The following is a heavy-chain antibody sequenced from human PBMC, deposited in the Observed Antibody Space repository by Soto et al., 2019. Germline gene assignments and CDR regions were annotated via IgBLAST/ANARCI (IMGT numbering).Heavy chain of an antibody. V-gene: IGHV3-23*01. J-gene: IGHJ3*02. Sequence: GGSLRLSCAASGFTFSSSAMSWVRQAPGKGLEWVSTFRESGGTTHYADSVKGRFTISRDTSKNMLFLQMNSLRAEDTAIYYCARDASAAGTTVGAFDIWGQGTMVNV. CDR2: FRESGGTT. D-gene: IGHD6-13*01. CDR3: ARDASAAGTTVGAFDI. CDR1: GFTFSSSA.